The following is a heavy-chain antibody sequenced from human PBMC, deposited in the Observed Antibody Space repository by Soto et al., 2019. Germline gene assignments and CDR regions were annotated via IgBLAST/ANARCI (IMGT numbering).Heavy chain of an antibody. CDR1: GFTFSNYA. CDR2: INGAGGTT. D-gene: IGHD2-8*01. J-gene: IGHJ4*02. V-gene: IGHV3-23*01. CDR3: AKLICTTNCFDW. Sequence: PGGSLRLSCTASGFTFSNYAMSWVRQAPGKGLEWVSSINGAGGTTNYADSVRGRFTISRDNSKNTLYLHMNSLRAEDTAVYSCAKLICTTNCFDWWGQGTLVTVSS.